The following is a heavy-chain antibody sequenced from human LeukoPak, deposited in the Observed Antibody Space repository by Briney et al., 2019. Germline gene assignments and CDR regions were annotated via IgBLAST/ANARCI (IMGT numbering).Heavy chain of an antibody. J-gene: IGHJ4*02. CDR1: GFTFSSYS. Sequence: GGSLRLSCAASGFTFSSYSMNWVRQAPGKGLEWVSYISSGSSTIYYADSVKDRFTISRDNAKNSLYLQMNSLRDEDTAVYFCARVRRFGDYGDFDYWGQGTLVTVSS. CDR2: ISSGSSTI. V-gene: IGHV3-48*02. D-gene: IGHD4-17*01. CDR3: ARVRRFGDYGDFDY.